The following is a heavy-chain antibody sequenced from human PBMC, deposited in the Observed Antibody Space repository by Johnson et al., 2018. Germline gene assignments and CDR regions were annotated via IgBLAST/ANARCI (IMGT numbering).Heavy chain of an antibody. Sequence: VQLVESGPGLVKPSETLSLTCTVSGVSISSSSYYWGWIRQPPGKGLEWRGNIYYSGSTYYNPSLKSRVTISVDTSKKQFSLKLSSLTAADTAVYYCVRNNNNWFDPWGQGTLVTVSS. CDR3: VRNNNNWFDP. CDR2: IYYSGST. CDR1: GVSISSSSYY. D-gene: IGHD1/OR15-1a*01. V-gene: IGHV4-39*01. J-gene: IGHJ5*02.